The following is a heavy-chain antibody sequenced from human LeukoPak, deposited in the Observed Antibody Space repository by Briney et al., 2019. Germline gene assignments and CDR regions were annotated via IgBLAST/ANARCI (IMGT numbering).Heavy chain of an antibody. CDR1: GDSISSGDYY. Sequence: RPSETLSLTCTVSGDSISSGDYYWSWIRQPAGKGLEWIGRIPSSGSTNYNPSLKSRVTISVDTSKNQFSLKLSSVTAADTAVYFCARGPYSYDSSGAFDIWGQGTMVTVSS. D-gene: IGHD3-22*01. J-gene: IGHJ3*02. CDR3: ARGPYSYDSSGAFDI. CDR2: IPSSGST. V-gene: IGHV4-61*02.